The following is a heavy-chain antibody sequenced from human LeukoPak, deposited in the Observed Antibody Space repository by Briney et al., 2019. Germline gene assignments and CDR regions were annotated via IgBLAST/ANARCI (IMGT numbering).Heavy chain of an antibody. CDR2: IYYSGST. V-gene: IGHV4-39*07. Sequence: PSETLSLTCTVSGGSISSSSYYWGWIRQPPGKGLEWIGSIYYSGSTYYNPSLKSRVTISVDTSKNQFSLKLSSVTAADTAVYYCARDHHSEQWRLDPWGQGTLVTVSS. J-gene: IGHJ5*02. CDR3: ARDHHSEQWRLDP. CDR1: GGSISSSSYY. D-gene: IGHD6-19*01.